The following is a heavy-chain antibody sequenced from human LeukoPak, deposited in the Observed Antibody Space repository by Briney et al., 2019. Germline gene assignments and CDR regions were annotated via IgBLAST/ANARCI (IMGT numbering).Heavy chain of an antibody. CDR2: INHSGSN. J-gene: IGHJ4*02. D-gene: IGHD3-22*01. V-gene: IGHV4-34*01. CDR3: ARVKYYYDSSGYAFDY. CDR1: GGSFSGYY. Sequence: SETLSLTCAVYGGSFSGYYWSWIRQPPGKGLEWIGEINHSGSNNYNPSLKGRVTLLVDTSKDQVSLKLSSVDAADTAVYFCARVKYYYDSSGYAFDYWGQGTLVTVSS.